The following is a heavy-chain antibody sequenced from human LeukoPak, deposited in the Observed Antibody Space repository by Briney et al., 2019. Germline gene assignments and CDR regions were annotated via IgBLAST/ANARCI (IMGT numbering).Heavy chain of an antibody. Sequence: SETLSLTCTVSGVSISSYYWSWTRQPPGKGLEWIGYLNYSGSTNYNPSLKSRVTISVDTSKNQFSLKLSSVTAADTAVYYRARVLGYCSGGSCYSSYWFDPWGQGTLVTVSS. CDR2: LNYSGST. CDR3: ARVLGYCSGGSCYSSYWFDP. CDR1: GVSISSYY. D-gene: IGHD2-15*01. V-gene: IGHV4-59*01. J-gene: IGHJ5*02.